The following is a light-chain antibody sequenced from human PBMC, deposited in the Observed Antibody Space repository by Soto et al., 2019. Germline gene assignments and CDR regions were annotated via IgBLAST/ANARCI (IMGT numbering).Light chain of an antibody. J-gene: IGLJ1*01. CDR2: GNS. Sequence: QCALTQPPSVSGSPGQRVTISCTGSSSNIGAGYDVHWYQQLPGTAPKLLIYGNSNRPSGVPDRFSGSKSGTSASLAITGLQAEDEADYYCQSYDSSLSDVFGTGTKVTVL. V-gene: IGLV1-40*01. CDR3: QSYDSSLSDV. CDR1: SSNIGAGYD.